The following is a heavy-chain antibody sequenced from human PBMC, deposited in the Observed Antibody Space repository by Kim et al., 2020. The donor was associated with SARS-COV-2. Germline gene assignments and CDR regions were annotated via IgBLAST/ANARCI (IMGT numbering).Heavy chain of an antibody. CDR2: ITPFNGNT. V-gene: IGHV1-45*02. J-gene: IGHJ3*02. Sequence: SVKVSCKASGYTFTYRYLHWVRQAPGQALEWMGWITPFNGNTNYAQKFQDRVTITRDRSMSTAYMELSSLRSEDTAMYYCVQELRAAISSFVRHDAFDIWGQGTMVTVSS. CDR3: VQELRAAISSFVRHDAFDI. CDR1: GYTFTYRY. D-gene: IGHD2-2*01.